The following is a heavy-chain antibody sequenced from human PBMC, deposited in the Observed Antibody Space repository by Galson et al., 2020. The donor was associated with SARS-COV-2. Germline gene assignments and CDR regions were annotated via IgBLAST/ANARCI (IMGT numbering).Heavy chain of an antibody. CDR3: ARDHITMVRGPQGMDV. V-gene: IGHV3-7*01. J-gene: IGHJ6*02. CDR1: GFTFSVYW. CDR2: MKEDGSKR. Sequence: GGSLRLSCAASGFTFSVYWMSWVRQAPGNGLEWVANMKEDGSKRYYVDSVKGRFTISRDNAQNSLYLQMDSLRVEDTAVYYCARDHITMVRGPQGMDVWGQGTTVTVSS. D-gene: IGHD3-10*01.